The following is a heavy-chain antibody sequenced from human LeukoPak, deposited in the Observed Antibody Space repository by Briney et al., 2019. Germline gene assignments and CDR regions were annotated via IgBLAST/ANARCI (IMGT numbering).Heavy chain of an antibody. J-gene: IGHJ3*02. V-gene: IGHV3-21*01. CDR2: ISSSSSYI. CDR3: ARGRFSSGWLGGAFDI. D-gene: IGHD6-19*01. Sequence: GGSLRLSCAASGFTFSSYSMNWVRQAPGKGLEWVSSISSSSSYIYYADSVKGRFTISRDNAKNSLYLQTNSLRAEDTAVYYCARGRFSSGWLGGAFDIWGQGTMVTVSS. CDR1: GFTFSSYS.